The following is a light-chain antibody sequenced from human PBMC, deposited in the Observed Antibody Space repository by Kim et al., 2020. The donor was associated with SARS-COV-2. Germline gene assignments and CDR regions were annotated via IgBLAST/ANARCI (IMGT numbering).Light chain of an antibody. CDR2: GAS. J-gene: IGKJ3*01. CDR1: QSVSSSY. V-gene: IGKV3-20*01. CDR3: QQYGSSLFT. Sequence: EIVFTQSPGTLSLSPGERATLSCRASQSVSSSYSAWYQQKPGQAPRLLIYGASSRATGIPDRFSGSGSGTDFTLTISRLEPEDFAVYYCQQYGSSLFTFGPGTKVDIK.